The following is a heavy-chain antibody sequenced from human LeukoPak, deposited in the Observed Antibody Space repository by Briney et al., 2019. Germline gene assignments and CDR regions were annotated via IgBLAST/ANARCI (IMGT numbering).Heavy chain of an antibody. J-gene: IGHJ4*02. D-gene: IGHD2-2*01. CDR3: ARHGPYYCSSTSCYGIGFDY. CDR2: INHSGST. Sequence: SETLSLTCAVYGGSFSGYYWSWIRQPPGKGLEWIGEINHSGSTNYNPSLKSRVTISVDTSKNQFSLKLSSVTAADTAVYYCARHGPYYCSSTSCYGIGFDYWGQGTLVTVSS. V-gene: IGHV4-34*01. CDR1: GGSFSGYY.